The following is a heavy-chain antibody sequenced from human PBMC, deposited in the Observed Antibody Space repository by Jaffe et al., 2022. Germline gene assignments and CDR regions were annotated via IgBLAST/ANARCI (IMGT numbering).Heavy chain of an antibody. V-gene: IGHV7-4-1*02. D-gene: IGHD4-17*01. CDR1: GYTFTSYA. J-gene: IGHJ6*03. CDR3: ARSHREKPAYGHLYYYYYYMDV. CDR2: INTNTGNP. Sequence: QVQLVQSGSELKKPGASVKVSCKASGYTFTSYAMNWVRQAPGQGLEWMGWINTNTGNPTYAQGFTGRFVFSLDTSVSTAYLQISSLKAEDTAVYYCARSHREKPAYGHLYYYYYYMDVWGKGTTVTVSS.